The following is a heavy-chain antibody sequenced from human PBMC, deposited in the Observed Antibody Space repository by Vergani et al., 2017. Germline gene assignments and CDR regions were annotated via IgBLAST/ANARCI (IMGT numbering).Heavy chain of an antibody. J-gene: IGHJ6*02. Sequence: EEQQVESGGGLVKPGGSLRLSCAASGFTFSSYSLNWVRQAPGKGLEWGLCISSSSSYIYYADSVKGRFTISRDNAKNSLYLQMNSLRAEDTAVYYCARSTVTTYYYSRMDVWGQGTTVTVSS. D-gene: IGHD4-17*01. CDR2: ISSSSSYI. CDR1: GFTFSSYS. CDR3: ARSTVTTYYYSRMDV. V-gene: IGHV3-21*01.